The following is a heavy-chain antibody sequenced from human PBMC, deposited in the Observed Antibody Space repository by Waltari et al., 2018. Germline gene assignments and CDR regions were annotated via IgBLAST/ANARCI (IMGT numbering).Heavy chain of an antibody. J-gene: IGHJ4*02. CDR2: IYPGDSNT. V-gene: IGHV5-51*01. CDR3: ARPSGGSGSSFDY. D-gene: IGHD1-26*01. CDR1: GYLCTGYW. Sequence: EVQLVQSGAEVKKPGESLKISCKGSGYLCTGYWTGVVLQMPRKGPEWVGTIYPGDSNTRYSPPVQGQVTISVDKSISTAYLQWSSLKASDTAMYYCARPSGGSGSSFDYWGQGTLVTVSS.